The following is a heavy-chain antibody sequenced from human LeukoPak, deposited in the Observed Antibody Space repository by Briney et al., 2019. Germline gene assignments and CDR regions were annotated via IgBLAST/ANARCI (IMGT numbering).Heavy chain of an antibody. J-gene: IGHJ4*02. CDR3: ARDETYYYDSSGYYVD. CDR1: GYTFTGYY. CDR2: INTNTGNP. D-gene: IGHD3-22*01. V-gene: IGHV7-4-1*02. Sequence: ASVKVSCKASGYTFTGYYMQWVRQAPGQGLEWMGWINTNTGNPTYAQGFTGRFVFSLDTSVSTAYLQISSLKAEDTAVYYCARDETYYYDSSGYYVDWGQGTLVTVSS.